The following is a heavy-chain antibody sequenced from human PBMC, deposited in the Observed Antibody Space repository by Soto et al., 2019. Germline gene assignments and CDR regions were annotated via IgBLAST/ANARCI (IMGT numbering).Heavy chain of an antibody. Sequence: QVHLVQSGAEVKKPGASVKVSCKGSGYAFTTYGITWVRQAPGQGLEWMEWISAHNGNTNYAQKLQGRVTVTRDTPTSPASLELRSLRSDDTAVYYCARGRYGDYWGQGDLVTVSS. CDR3: ARGRYGDY. D-gene: IGHD1-1*01. J-gene: IGHJ4*02. V-gene: IGHV1-18*01. CDR2: ISAHNGNT. CDR1: GYAFTTYG.